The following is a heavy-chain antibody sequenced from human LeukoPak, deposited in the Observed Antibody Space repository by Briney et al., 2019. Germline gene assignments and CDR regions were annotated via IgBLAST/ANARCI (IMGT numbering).Heavy chain of an antibody. J-gene: IGHJ6*03. CDR1: GFTFSTYA. CDR2: ISFDGSTK. D-gene: IGHD2-2*01. V-gene: IGHV3-30*04. Sequence: GGSLRLSCAASGFTFSTYAMHWVRQAPGKGLEWVAVISFDGSTKYYADSVKGRFTMSRDNSKNTLYLQMNSLRVEDTAVYYCARGSSTNCYGGNCFYYYMAVWGKGTTATVSS. CDR3: ARGSSTNCYGGNCFYYYMAV.